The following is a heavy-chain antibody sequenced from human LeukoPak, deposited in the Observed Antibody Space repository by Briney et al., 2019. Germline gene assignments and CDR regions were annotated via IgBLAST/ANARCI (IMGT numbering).Heavy chain of an antibody. CDR1: GFAFSNFA. CDR3: ANLHYYGSGSYYSRLYYFDY. CDR2: ISGSGGST. D-gene: IGHD3-10*01. Sequence: PGGSLRLSCAATGFAFSNFAMSWVRQAPGKGLEWVSAISGSGGSTYYADSVKGRFTISRDNSKNTLYLQMNSLRAEDTAVYYCANLHYYGSGSYYSRLYYFDYWGQGTLVTVSS. V-gene: IGHV3-23*01. J-gene: IGHJ4*02.